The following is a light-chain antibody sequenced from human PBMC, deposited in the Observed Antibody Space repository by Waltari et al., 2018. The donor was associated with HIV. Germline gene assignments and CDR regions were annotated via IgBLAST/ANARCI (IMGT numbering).Light chain of an antibody. CDR3: YSAADNIRV. Sequence: SYELTQPSSVSVSPGQTARITCSGDVLATKYARWFQQKPGQAPVLVIYKDTERPSEIPARFSGSNSGTTVTLTISGAQVEDEADYYCYSAADNIRVFGGGTKLTVL. CDR1: VLATKY. J-gene: IGLJ2*01. CDR2: KDT. V-gene: IGLV3-27*01.